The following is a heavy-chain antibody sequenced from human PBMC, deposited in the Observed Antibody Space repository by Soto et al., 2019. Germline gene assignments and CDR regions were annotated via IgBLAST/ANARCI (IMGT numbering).Heavy chain of an antibody. D-gene: IGHD6-13*01. CDR2: IKQDGSEK. CDR1: GFTFSSYW. CDR3: ASPGGGAAGTDDAFDI. Sequence: GGSLRLSCAASGFTFSSYWMSWVRQAPGKGLEWVANIKQDGSEKYYVDSVKGRFTISRDNAKNSLYLQMNSLRAEDTAVYYCASPGGGAAGTDDAFDIWGQGTMVTVSS. V-gene: IGHV3-7*03. J-gene: IGHJ3*02.